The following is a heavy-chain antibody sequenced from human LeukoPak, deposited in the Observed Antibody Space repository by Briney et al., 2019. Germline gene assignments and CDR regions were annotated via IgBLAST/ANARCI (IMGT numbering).Heavy chain of an antibody. CDR1: GFTLSSYS. CDR3: AKNPRLEGWIYFDS. CDR2: ISGSGGRI. V-gene: IGHV3-23*01. D-gene: IGHD1-1*01. J-gene: IGHJ4*02. Sequence: GGSLRLFCAASGFTLSSYSMSWVRQAPGKGLEWVSNISGSGGRIDYADSVKGRFTISRDNSKNTLSLQMNSLRAEDTAVYYCAKNPRLEGWIYFDSWGQGILVTVSS.